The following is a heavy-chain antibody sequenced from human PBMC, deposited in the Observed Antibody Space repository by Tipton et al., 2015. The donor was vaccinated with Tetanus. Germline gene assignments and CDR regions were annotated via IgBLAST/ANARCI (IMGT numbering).Heavy chain of an antibody. D-gene: IGHD2/OR15-2a*01. CDR1: GFTFSDHY. CDR2: ISSSGKTV. Sequence: SLRLSCVASGFTFSDHYMSWIRQAPGKGLEWVSCISSSGKTVHYADAVKGRFTISRDNARNSLSVHMNSLTAEDTAVYYCARLRVYCSTACYSREDYWGQGTLVTVSS. CDR3: ARLRVYCSTACYSREDY. V-gene: IGHV3-11*04. J-gene: IGHJ4*02.